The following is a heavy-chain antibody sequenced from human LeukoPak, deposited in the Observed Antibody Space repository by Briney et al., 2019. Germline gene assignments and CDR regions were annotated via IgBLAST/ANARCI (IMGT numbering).Heavy chain of an antibody. D-gene: IGHD3-9*01. Sequence: GGSLRLSCAASGFTFSSYEMNWVRQAPGKGLEWVSYISSSGSTIYYADSVKGRFTISRDNAKNSLYLQMNSLRAEDTAVYYCARGAACYDILTGYSPGAFDIWGQGTMVTVSS. CDR1: GFTFSSYE. J-gene: IGHJ3*02. V-gene: IGHV3-48*03. CDR2: ISSSGSTI. CDR3: ARGAACYDILTGYSPGAFDI.